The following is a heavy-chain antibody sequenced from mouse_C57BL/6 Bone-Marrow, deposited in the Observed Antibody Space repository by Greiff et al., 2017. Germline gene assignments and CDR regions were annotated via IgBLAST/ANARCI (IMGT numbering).Heavy chain of an antibody. V-gene: IGHV1-55*01. D-gene: IGHD1-1*01. J-gene: IGHJ4*01. CDR3: ARPYYYGSSYVYYAMDY. CDR2: IYPGSGST. Sequence: VQLQQPGAELVKPGASVKMSCKASGYTFTSYWITWVKQRPGQGLEWIGDIYPGSGSTNYNEKFKSKATLTVDTSSSTAYMQRSSLTSEDSAVYYCARPYYYGSSYVYYAMDYWGQGTSVTVSS. CDR1: GYTFTSYW.